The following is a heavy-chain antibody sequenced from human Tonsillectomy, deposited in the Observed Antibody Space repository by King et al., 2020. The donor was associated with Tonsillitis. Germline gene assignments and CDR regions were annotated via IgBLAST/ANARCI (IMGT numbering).Heavy chain of an antibody. V-gene: IGHV3-9*02. CDR1: GFTSDDYA. CDR2: ISWNSGSI. D-gene: IGHD3-10*01. J-gene: IGHJ6*02. CDR3: AKGYGSGSRTAYGMDV. Sequence: VQLVESGGGLVQPGRSLRLSCAASGFTSDDYAMHWVRQAPGKGLEWVSGISWNSGSIAYADSVKGRFTISRDNAKNSLYLQMNSLRAEDTALYYCAKGYGSGSRTAYGMDVWGQGTTVTVSS.